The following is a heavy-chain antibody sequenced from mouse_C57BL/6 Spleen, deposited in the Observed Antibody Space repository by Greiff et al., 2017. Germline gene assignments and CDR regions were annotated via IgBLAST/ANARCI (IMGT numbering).Heavy chain of an antibody. Sequence: VQLQQSGAELVKPGASVTLSCKASGYTFTGYEMHWVKQRPVHGLEWIGAIDPDDGGTDYNQKFKGKAILTADNSSSTAYMELRSLTSEDAADYYSAGGERGSFALGYWGQGTSVTVYS. CDR3: AGGERGSFALGY. D-gene: IGHD2-13*01. CDR1: GYTFTGYE. CDR2: IDPDDGGT. V-gene: IGHV1-15*01. J-gene: IGHJ4*01.